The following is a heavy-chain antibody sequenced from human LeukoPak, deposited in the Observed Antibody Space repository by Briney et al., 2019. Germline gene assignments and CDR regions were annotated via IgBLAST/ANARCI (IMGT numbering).Heavy chain of an antibody. CDR2: ISSSSSYI. J-gene: IGHJ3*02. V-gene: IGHV3-21*01. D-gene: IGHD6-13*01. Sequence: PGGSLRLSCAASGFTFSSYSMNWVRQAPGKGLEWVSSISSSSSYIYYADSVKGRSTISRDNAKNSLYLQMNSLRAEDTAVYYCARDGSSWYDALDIWGQGTMVTVSS. CDR3: ARDGSSWYDALDI. CDR1: GFTFSSYS.